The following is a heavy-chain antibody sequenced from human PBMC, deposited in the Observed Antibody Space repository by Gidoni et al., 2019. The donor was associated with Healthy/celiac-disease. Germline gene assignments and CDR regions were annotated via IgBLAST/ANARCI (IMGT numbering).Heavy chain of an antibody. Sequence: QVQLVQSGAEVKKPGDSVQVYCKASGYTSTSYDITWVRQATGQGLAWMGWMNPNSGNTGYAQKFQGRVTMTRNTSISTAYMELSSLRSEDTAVYYCARGRAVAGNGWYFDLWGRGTLVTVSS. CDR1: GYTSTSYD. CDR2: MNPNSGNT. D-gene: IGHD6-19*01. V-gene: IGHV1-8*01. J-gene: IGHJ2*01. CDR3: ARGRAVAGNGWYFDL.